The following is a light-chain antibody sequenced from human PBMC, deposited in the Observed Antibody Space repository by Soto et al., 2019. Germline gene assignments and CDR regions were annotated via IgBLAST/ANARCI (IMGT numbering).Light chain of an antibody. CDR3: SSYTSTYTVV. CDR2: DVS. V-gene: IGLV2-14*01. J-gene: IGLJ2*01. CDR1: SSDVGGYNY. Sequence: QSALTQPASVSGSPRQSITISCTGTSSDVGGYNYVSWYQQHPGKAPKLMIYDVSNRPSGVSNRFSGSKSGNTASLTISGLQAEDEADFYCSSYTSTYTVVFGGGTKLTVL.